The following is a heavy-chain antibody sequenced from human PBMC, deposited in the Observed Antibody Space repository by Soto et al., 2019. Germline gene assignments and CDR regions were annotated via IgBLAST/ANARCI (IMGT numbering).Heavy chain of an antibody. CDR2: IYTSGST. V-gene: IGHV4-4*07. Sequence: QVQLQESGPGLVKPSETLSLTCTVSGGSIRSYYWSWIRQPAGKGLEWIGRIYTSGSTNYNPSLKSRVSMSVDTSNNQFSLKLSSVTAADTAVYYCAREKVGATRDVDYYYYGMDVWVQGTTVTVSS. CDR1: GGSIRSYY. D-gene: IGHD1-26*01. J-gene: IGHJ6*02. CDR3: AREKVGATRDVDYYYYGMDV.